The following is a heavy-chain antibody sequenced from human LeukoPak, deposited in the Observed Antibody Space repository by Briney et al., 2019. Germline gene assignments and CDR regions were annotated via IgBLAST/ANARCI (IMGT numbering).Heavy chain of an antibody. Sequence: GGSLRLSCAASGFTFSSYAMHWVRQAPGKGLEWVAVISYDGSNKYYADSVKGRFTISRDNSKNTLYLQMDSLRAEDTAVYYCASASLLDYWGQGTLVTVSS. CDR2: ISYDGSNK. V-gene: IGHV3-30*04. CDR3: ASASLLDY. J-gene: IGHJ4*02. CDR1: GFTFSSYA.